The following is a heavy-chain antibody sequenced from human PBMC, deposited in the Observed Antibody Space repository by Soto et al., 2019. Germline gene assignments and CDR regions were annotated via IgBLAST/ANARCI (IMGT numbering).Heavy chain of an antibody. D-gene: IGHD4-17*01. CDR3: ATFYGDYVSY. J-gene: IGHJ4*02. V-gene: IGHV4-39*01. CDR1: GGSISISSYY. CDR2: IYYSGST. Sequence: QLQLQESGPGLVKPSETLSLTCTVSGGSISISSYYWGWIRQPPGKGLEWIGSIYYSGSTFYNPSLKSRVTISVDTSKNQFSLKLSSVTAADTAVYYCATFYGDYVSYWGQGTLVTVSS.